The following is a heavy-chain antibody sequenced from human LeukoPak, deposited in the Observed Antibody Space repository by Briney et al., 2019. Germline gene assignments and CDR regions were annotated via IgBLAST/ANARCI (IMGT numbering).Heavy chain of an antibody. D-gene: IGHD2-15*01. Sequence: GGSLRLSCAASGFTLSSYEMHWVRQAPGKGLEWVSYISSSDSTIYYADSVKGRFTISRDNAKNSLYLQMDSLRAEDTAVYYCAKFSRAADSYWGQGTLVTVSS. CDR3: AKFSRAADSY. CDR1: GFTLSSYE. V-gene: IGHV3-48*03. CDR2: ISSSDSTI. J-gene: IGHJ4*02.